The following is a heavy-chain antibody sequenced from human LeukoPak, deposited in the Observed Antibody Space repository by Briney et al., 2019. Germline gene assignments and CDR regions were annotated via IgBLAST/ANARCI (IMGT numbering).Heavy chain of an antibody. J-gene: IGHJ6*03. D-gene: IGHD3-9*01. CDR1: GFTFSSFW. CDR3: TAQSKQYYDILTGYPYYYMDV. V-gene: IGHV3-74*01. Sequence: GGSLRLSCAASGFTFSSFWMTWVRQIPGKGLMWFSRINPDGSGTNYADSVKGRFTISRDNAKNTLYLQMDSLRAEDTAVYYRTAQSKQYYDILTGYPYYYMDVWGKGTTVTVSS. CDR2: INPDGSGT.